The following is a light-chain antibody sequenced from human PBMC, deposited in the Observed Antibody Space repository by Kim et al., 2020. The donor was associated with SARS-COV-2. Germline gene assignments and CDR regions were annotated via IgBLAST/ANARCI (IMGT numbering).Light chain of an antibody. CDR2: TNN. Sequence: GQRVTISCSGSSSNIGSNTVNWYRQPPGTAPKLLIYTNNQRPSGVPDRFSGSKSGTSASLAISGLQSEDEADYYCAAWDDSLNGVVFGGGTQLTVL. V-gene: IGLV1-44*01. CDR3: AAWDDSLNGVV. J-gene: IGLJ2*01. CDR1: SSNIGSNT.